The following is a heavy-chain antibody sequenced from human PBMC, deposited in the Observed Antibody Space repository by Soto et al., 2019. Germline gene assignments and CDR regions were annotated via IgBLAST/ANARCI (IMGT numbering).Heavy chain of an antibody. CDR1: GYTFGHFY. D-gene: IGHD3-9*01. V-gene: IGHV1-18*01. Sequence: QVQLVQSGAEVKRPGDSVKVSCQASGYTFGHFYITWVRQAPGQGLEWMGAISPHNRNTNYAEKFRGRVTMTTDTSTTTAYMELSSLRSDDTAVYYCARDEGGYDILTGYYKAHHFDQWGQGALVTVSS. J-gene: IGHJ4*02. CDR3: ARDEGGYDILTGYYKAHHFDQ. CDR2: ISPHNRNT.